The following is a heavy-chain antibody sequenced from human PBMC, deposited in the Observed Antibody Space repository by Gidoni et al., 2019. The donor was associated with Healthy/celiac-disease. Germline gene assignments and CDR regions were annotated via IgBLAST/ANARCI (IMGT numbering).Heavy chain of an antibody. V-gene: IGHV3-21*01. Sequence: EVQLVESGGGLVKPGGSLRLSCAASGFTFSIYSMNWVRQAPGKGLQWVSSISSSSSYIYYADSVKGRFTISRDNAKNSLYLQMNSLRAEDTAVYYCARDSLLWFGELSGWFDPWGQGTLVTVSS. D-gene: IGHD3-10*01. J-gene: IGHJ5*02. CDR1: GFTFSIYS. CDR3: ARDSLLWFGELSGWFDP. CDR2: ISSSSSYI.